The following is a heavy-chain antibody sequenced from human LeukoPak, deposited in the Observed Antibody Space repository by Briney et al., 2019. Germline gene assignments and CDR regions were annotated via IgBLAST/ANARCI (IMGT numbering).Heavy chain of an antibody. V-gene: IGHV1-69*04. CDR3: ARDDGYSSSWYP. CDR1: GGTFSSYA. Sequence: SVNVSCKGSGGTFSSYAISGVGQAPGQGGEGMGRIIPFLGIANYAQKFQGRVTITADKSTSTAYIELSSLRSEDTAVYYCARDDGYSSSWYPWGQGTLVTVSS. D-gene: IGHD6-13*01. CDR2: IIPFLGIA. J-gene: IGHJ5*02.